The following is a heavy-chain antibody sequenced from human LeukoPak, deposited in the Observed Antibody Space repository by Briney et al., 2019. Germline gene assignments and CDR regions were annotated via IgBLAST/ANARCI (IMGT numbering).Heavy chain of an antibody. CDR1: GGSISSYY. D-gene: IGHD2-15*01. CDR2: INHSGST. CDR3: ARGYCSGGSCYRY. J-gene: IGHJ4*02. Sequence: SETLSLTCTVSGGSISSYYWSWIRQPPGKGLEWIGEINHSGSTNYNPSLKSRVTISVDTSKNQFSLKLSSVTAADTAVYYCARGYCSGGSCYRYWGQGTLVTVSS. V-gene: IGHV4-34*01.